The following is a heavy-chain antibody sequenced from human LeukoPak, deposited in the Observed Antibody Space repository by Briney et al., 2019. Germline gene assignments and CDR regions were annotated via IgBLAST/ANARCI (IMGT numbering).Heavy chain of an antibody. D-gene: IGHD3-3*01. CDR2: IYYSGST. CDR3: ARVLTDVRFLAGMDV. Sequence: SETLSLTCTVSGGSISSSSYYWSWIRQPPGKGLEWIGYIYYSGSTNYNPSLKSRVTISVDTSKNQFSLKLSSVTAADTAVYYCARVLTDVRFLAGMDVWGQGTTVTVSS. CDR1: GGSISSSSYY. J-gene: IGHJ6*02. V-gene: IGHV4-61*01.